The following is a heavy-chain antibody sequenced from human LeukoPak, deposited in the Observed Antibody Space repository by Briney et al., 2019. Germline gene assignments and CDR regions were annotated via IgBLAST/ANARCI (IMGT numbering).Heavy chain of an antibody. D-gene: IGHD3-10*01. CDR3: ARDKGLWFGRFPGWFDP. Sequence: PGRSLRLSCAASGFTFDDYAMHWVRHPPGKGLEWVSGISWNSGSIGYADSVKGRFTISRDNGNNSLYLQMNSLRPEDTALYYCARDKGLWFGRFPGWFDPWGQGTLVTVSS. V-gene: IGHV3-9*01. CDR1: GFTFDDYA. J-gene: IGHJ5*02. CDR2: ISWNSGSI.